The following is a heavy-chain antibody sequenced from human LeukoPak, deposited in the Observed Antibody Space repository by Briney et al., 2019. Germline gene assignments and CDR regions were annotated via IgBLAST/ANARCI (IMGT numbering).Heavy chain of an antibody. J-gene: IGHJ4*02. V-gene: IGHV3-23*01. CDR3: AKAPLGRCSGAICYYCDY. CDR2: ISGSDAGT. D-gene: IGHD2-15*01. Sequence: GGTLRLSCAASGFTFSSYAMSWVRQAPGKGLEWVSAISGSDAGTYYADSVKGRFTISRDNSKNTLYLQMNSLRAEDAAVYYCAKAPLGRCSGAICYYCDYWGQGTLVTVSS. CDR1: GFTFSSYA.